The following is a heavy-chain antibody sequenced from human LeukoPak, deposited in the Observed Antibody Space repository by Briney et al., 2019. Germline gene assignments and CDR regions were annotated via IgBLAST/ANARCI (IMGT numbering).Heavy chain of an antibody. V-gene: IGHV4-39*01. CDR1: GGSVSSSSYY. CDR3: ARHDYGDYGAFDY. J-gene: IGHJ4*02. CDR2: IYYSGST. Sequence: SETLSLTCTVSGGSVSSSSYYWGWIRQPPGKGLEWIGSIYYSGSTYYNPSLKSRVTISVETSKNQFSLKLSFVTAADMAVYYCARHDYGDYGAFDYWGQGTLVTVSS. D-gene: IGHD4-17*01.